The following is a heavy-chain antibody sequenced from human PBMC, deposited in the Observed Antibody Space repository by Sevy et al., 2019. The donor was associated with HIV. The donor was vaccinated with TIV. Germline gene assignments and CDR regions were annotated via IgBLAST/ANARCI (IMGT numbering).Heavy chain of an antibody. CDR2: MSYDGSHK. CDR1: GFAFSNYA. J-gene: IGHJ4*02. D-gene: IGHD2-2*03. CDR3: ATDGSY. Sequence: GGSLRLSCKASGFAFSNYAMHWVRQAPGKGLEWVAVMSYDGSHKFYTGFVKGRFTISRDNSKSTMYLEMSDLGVGDTAVYYCATDGSYWGRGTLVTVSS. V-gene: IGHV3-33*05.